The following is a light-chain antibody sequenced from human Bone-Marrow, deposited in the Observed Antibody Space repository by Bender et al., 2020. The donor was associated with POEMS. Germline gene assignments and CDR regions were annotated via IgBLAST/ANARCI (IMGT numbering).Light chain of an antibody. V-gene: IGLV1-40*01. J-gene: IGLJ3*02. CDR3: QSYDSSLSGWV. CDR2: NNE. CDR1: SSNMGAGYG. Sequence: QSVLTQPPSVSGAPGQTVTISCTGTSSNMGAGYGVNWYQQLPGTAPKLLIYNNENRPSGVPDRISGSKSGTSASLAITGLQAEDEADYYCQSYDSSLSGWVFGGGAELAAL.